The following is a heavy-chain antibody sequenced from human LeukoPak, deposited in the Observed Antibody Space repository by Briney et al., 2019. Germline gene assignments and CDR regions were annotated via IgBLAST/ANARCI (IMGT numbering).Heavy chain of an antibody. J-gene: IGHJ4*02. CDR2: IYYSGST. Sequence: PSETLSLTCTVSGGSISSSSYYWGWIRQPPGKGLEWIGSIYYSGSTYYNPSLKSRVTISVDTSKNQFSLKLSSVTAADTAVYYCATSGYSSFRGDYWGQGTLVTVSS. CDR1: GGSISSSSYY. D-gene: IGHD6-13*01. CDR3: ATSGYSSFRGDY. V-gene: IGHV4-39*07.